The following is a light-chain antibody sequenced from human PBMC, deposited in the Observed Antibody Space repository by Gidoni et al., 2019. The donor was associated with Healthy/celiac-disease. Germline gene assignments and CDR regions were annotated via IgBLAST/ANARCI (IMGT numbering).Light chain of an antibody. CDR3: QQYGSSPRVYT. CDR1: QSVSSSY. CDR2: GAS. Sequence: EIVLTQSPGPLSLSPGERATRSCRASQSVSSSYLAWYQQKPGQAPRLLIYGASSRATGIPDRFSGSGSGTDFTLTISRLEPEDFAVYYCQQYGSSPRVYTFGQGTKLEIK. V-gene: IGKV3-20*01. J-gene: IGKJ2*01.